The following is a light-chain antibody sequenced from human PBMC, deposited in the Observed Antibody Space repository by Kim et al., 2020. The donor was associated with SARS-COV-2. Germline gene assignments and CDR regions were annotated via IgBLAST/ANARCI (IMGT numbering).Light chain of an antibody. Sequence: PVTLSLSPGESATLSCRASQSIGSSLAWYQHKPGQAPRLLIYDAFNRATGIPARFSGSGSGTDFTLTISSLEPEDFAVYYCQQRSNWYTFGQ. V-gene: IGKV3-11*01. J-gene: IGKJ2*01. CDR2: DAF. CDR3: QQRSNWYT. CDR1: QSIGSS.